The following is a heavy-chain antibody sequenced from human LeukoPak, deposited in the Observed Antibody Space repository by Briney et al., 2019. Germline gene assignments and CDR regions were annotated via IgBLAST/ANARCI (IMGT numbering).Heavy chain of an antibody. V-gene: IGHV1-69*04. Sequence: SVKVSCKASGGTFSNYSISWVRQGPGQGLEWVGRIIPILGIANYAQKFQGRVTITADKSTSTAYMELSSLRSEDTAVYYCAKDGSGNSPFDYWGQGTLVTVSS. J-gene: IGHJ4*02. CDR1: GGTFSNYS. D-gene: IGHD3-10*01. CDR3: AKDGSGNSPFDY. CDR2: IIPILGIA.